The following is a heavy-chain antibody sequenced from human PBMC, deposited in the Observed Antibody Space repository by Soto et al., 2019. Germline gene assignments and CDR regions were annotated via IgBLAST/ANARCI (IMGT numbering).Heavy chain of an antibody. CDR2: IYYSGSA. CDR3: ARGVGFGYYYYHMDL. D-gene: IGHD3-10*01. CDR1: GDSVTSVSDY. J-gene: IGHJ6*02. Sequence: TSETLSLTCTVSGDSVTSVSDYWSWIRQPPGKGLEWIGYIYYSGSADYNPSLGSRVTISIDTSKNQFSLKLTSVTAADTAVYYCARGVGFGYYYYHMDLWGQGTTVTVSS. V-gene: IGHV4-61*01.